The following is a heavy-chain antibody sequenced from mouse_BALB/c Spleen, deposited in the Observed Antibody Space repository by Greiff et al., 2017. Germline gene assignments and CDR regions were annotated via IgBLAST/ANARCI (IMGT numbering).Heavy chain of an antibody. Sequence: VQGVESGPGLVAPSQSLSITCTVSGFSLTGYGVNWVRQPPGKGLEWLGMIWGDGSTDYNSALKSRLSISKDNSKSQVFLKMNSLQTDDTARYYCARDRPVENYYAMDYWGQGTSVTVSS. CDR3: ARDRPVENYYAMDY. CDR2: IWGDGST. D-gene: IGHD1-1*01. CDR1: GFSLTGYG. V-gene: IGHV2-6-7*01. J-gene: IGHJ4*01.